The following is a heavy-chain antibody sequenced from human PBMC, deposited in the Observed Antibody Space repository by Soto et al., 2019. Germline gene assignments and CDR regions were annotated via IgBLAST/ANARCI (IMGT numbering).Heavy chain of an antibody. V-gene: IGHV6-1*01. CDR3: ARGSYYSGWV. Sequence: RSQTLSLTCAISGDSVSSTSAAWSWIRQSPSRGLEWLGRTYYRSKWYSDYAVSVKSRVTINPDTSKNQFSLQLNSVTPEDTAVYYCARGSYYSGWVWGQGTLVTVSS. CDR2: TYYRSKWYS. D-gene: IGHD6-19*01. CDR1: GDSVSSTSAA. J-gene: IGHJ4*02.